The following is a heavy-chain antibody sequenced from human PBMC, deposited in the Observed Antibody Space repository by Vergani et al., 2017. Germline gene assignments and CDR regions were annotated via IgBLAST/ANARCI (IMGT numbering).Heavy chain of an antibody. D-gene: IGHD2-15*01. CDR2: IYYSGST. CDR3: ARRWRSGGKWFDP. J-gene: IGHJ5*02. Sequence: QLQLQESGPGLVKPSETLSLTCTVSGGSISSSSYYWGWIRQPPGKGLEWIGSIYYSGSTYYNPSLKSRVTISVDTSKNQFSLKLSPVTAEDTAVYYCARRWRSGGKWFDPWGQGALVTVSS. CDR1: GGSISSSSYY. V-gene: IGHV4-39*01.